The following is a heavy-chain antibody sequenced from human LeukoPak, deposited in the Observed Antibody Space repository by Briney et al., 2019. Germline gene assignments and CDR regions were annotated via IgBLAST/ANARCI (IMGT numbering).Heavy chain of an antibody. CDR3: ARDGIAVAGKGDY. CDR2: ISSSGTTI. D-gene: IGHD6-19*01. Sequence: PGGSLRLSCGASGFTFSSYDMNWVGQAPGKGLEWVSFISSSGTTINYADSVKGRFTISRDNAKNSLYLQMNSLRAEDTAVYYCARDGIAVAGKGDYWGQGTLVTVSS. J-gene: IGHJ4*02. CDR1: GFTFSSYD. V-gene: IGHV3-48*03.